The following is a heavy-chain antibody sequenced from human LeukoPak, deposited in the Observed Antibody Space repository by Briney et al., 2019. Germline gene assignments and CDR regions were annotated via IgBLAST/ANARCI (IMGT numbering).Heavy chain of an antibody. Sequence: SETLSLTCAVSGGSDSSGGYSWSWIRQPPGKGLEWIGYISHRGSTYYKPSLKSRVTISVDRSKNQFSLKLTSVTAADTAVYYCARYSSTWTYWYFDLWGRGTLVTVSS. V-gene: IGHV4-30-2*01. CDR3: ARYSSTWTYWYFDL. CDR1: GGSDSSGGYS. J-gene: IGHJ2*01. D-gene: IGHD6-13*01. CDR2: ISHRGST.